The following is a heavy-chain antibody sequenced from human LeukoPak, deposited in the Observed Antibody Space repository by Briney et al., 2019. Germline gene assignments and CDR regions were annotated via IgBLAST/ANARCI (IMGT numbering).Heavy chain of an antibody. CDR2: NYYGGSA. Sequence: PSGTLSLTCTVSGGSISSYYWSWIRQPPGKGLEWIGYNYYGGSANYNPSLKSRVTISVDASKNQFSLKLSSVTAADTAVYYCARGDYGDSHYWGQGTLVTVSS. CDR1: GGSISSYY. D-gene: IGHD4-17*01. CDR3: ARGDYGDSHY. J-gene: IGHJ4*02. V-gene: IGHV4-59*01.